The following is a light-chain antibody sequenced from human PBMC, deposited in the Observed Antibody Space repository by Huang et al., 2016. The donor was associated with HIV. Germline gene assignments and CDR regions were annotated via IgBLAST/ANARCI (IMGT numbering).Light chain of an antibody. CDR1: QAIRND. J-gene: IGKJ1*01. CDR2: AAS. CDR3: LQHFNYPWT. V-gene: IGKV1-6*01. Sequence: IQMTQSPSSLPASVGDRVTITCRSSQAIRNDLAWYQQRPGEAPKLLIYAASSLQSGVPSRFSGSGSGTDFTLTISSLQPEDFATYYCLQHFNYPWTFGQGTKVDFK.